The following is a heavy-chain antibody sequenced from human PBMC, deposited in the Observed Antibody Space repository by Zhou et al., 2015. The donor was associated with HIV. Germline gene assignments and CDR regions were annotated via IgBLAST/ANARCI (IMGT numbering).Heavy chain of an antibody. CDR2: IVVGSGNT. J-gene: IGHJ5*02. D-gene: IGHD3-3*01. CDR1: GFTFTSSA. CDR3: AAAKKITIFGVVGSSLRFDP. Sequence: QMQLVQSGPEVKKPGTSVKVSCKASGFTFTSSAMQWVRQARGQRLEWIGWIVVGSGNTNYAQKFQERVTITRDMSTSTAYMELSSLRSEDTAVYYCAAAKKITIFGVVGSSLRFDPWGQGTLVTVSS. V-gene: IGHV1-58*02.